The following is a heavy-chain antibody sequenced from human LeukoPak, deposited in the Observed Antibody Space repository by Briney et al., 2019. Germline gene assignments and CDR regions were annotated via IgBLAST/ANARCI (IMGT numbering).Heavy chain of an antibody. CDR3: ARDRVIMVRGAESLFGY. D-gene: IGHD3-10*01. V-gene: IGHV3-74*01. CDR2: INTDGSST. Sequence: GGSLRLSCAASGFTFSSYWMHWVRQAPGKRLVWVSRINTDGSSTSYADSVKGRFTISRDNAKNTLYLQMTSLRAEDTAVYFCARDRVIMVRGAESLFGYWGQGTLVTVSS. CDR1: GFTFSSYW. J-gene: IGHJ4*02.